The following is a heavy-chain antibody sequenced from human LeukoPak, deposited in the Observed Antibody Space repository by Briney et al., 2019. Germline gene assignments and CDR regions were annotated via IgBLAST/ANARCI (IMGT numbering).Heavy chain of an antibody. CDR3: ATIKRGNPYGYFDF. V-gene: IGHV4-59*11. CDR1: GGSISSHY. J-gene: IGHJ4*02. CDR2: MYDTVNT. Sequence: SETLSLTCTVSGGSISSHYWSWVRQPPGKGLEWIGYMYDTVNTKDNPSLTSRLTLSADTSKNQFSLRLGSVTAADTAVYYCATIKRGNPYGYFDFWGQGILVTVSS. D-gene: IGHD5-18*01.